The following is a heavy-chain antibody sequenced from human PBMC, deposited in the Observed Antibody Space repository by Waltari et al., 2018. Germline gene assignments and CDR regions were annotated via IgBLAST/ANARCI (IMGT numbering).Heavy chain of an antibody. CDR2: IYTSGST. J-gene: IGHJ4*02. CDR1: GGSISSYY. CDR3: ARAYCSSTSCFYFDY. Sequence: QVQLQESGPGLVKPSETLSLTCTVSGGSISSYYWSWIRQPAGKGLEWIGRIYTSGSTTTSPSRKSRVTRSVDTSKNQFSLKLSSVTAADTAVYYCARAYCSSTSCFYFDYWGQGTLVTVSS. V-gene: IGHV4-4*07. D-gene: IGHD2-2*01.